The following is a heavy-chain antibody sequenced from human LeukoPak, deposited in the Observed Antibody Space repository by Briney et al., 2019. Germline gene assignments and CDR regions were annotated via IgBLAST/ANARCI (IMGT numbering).Heavy chain of an antibody. CDR1: GFTFSSYG. V-gene: IGHV3-30*03. CDR2: ISYDGSNK. CDR3: ARHSNYASGSTAKGLFDY. Sequence: AGGSLRLSCAASGFTFSSYGMHWVRQAPGKGLEWVAVISYDGSNKYYADSVKGRFTISRDNSKNTLYLQMNSLRAEDTAVYYCARHSNYASGSTAKGLFDYWGQGTLVSVSS. J-gene: IGHJ4*02. D-gene: IGHD3-10*01.